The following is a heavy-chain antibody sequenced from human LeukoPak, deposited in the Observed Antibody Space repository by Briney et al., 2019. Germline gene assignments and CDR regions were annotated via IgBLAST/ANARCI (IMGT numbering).Heavy chain of an antibody. J-gene: IGHJ2*01. Sequence: SVKVSCKASGGTFSSYAISWVRQAPGQGLEWMGRIIPIFGIANYVQKFQGRVTITADKSTSTAYMELSSLRSEDTAVYYCARGTSSRETWYFDLWGRGTLVTVSS. V-gene: IGHV1-69*04. CDR3: ARGTSSRETWYFDL. CDR2: IIPIFGIA. CDR1: GGTFSSYA. D-gene: IGHD6-13*01.